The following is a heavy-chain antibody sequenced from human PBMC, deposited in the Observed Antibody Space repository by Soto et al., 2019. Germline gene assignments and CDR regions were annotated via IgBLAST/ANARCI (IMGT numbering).Heavy chain of an antibody. CDR2: IYPGDSDT. D-gene: IGHD5-12*01. CDR1: GYTFTDYW. V-gene: IGHV5-51*01. J-gene: IGHJ6*01. CDR3: ARDIRNSSYDYHALGG. Sequence: GESLKISCKGSGYTFTDYWIGWVRQLPGKGLEWMGIIYPGDSDTRYSPSFQGHVTITVDKSTSTAYLQWNTLKASDTAMYYCARDIRNSSYDYHALGGWEKGSRGTVAS.